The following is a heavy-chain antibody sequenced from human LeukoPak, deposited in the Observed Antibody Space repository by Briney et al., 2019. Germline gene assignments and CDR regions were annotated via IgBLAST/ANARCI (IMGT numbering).Heavy chain of an antibody. CDR3: ARGRLLWFGEFRFDY. D-gene: IGHD3-10*01. CDR2: IYYSGST. Sequence: SETLSLTCTVSGGSISSSSYYWGWIRQPPGKGLEWIGSIYYSGSTYYNPSLKSRVTISVDTSKNQFSLKLSSVTAADTAVYYCARGRLLWFGEFRFDYWGQGTLVTVSS. V-gene: IGHV4-39*07. CDR1: GGSISSSSYY. J-gene: IGHJ4*02.